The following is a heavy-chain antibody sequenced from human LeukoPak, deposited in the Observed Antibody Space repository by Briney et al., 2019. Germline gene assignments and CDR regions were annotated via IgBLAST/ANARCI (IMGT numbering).Heavy chain of an antibody. CDR1: GASISGSGYY. Sequence: PSETLSLTCNVSGASISGSGYYWGWVRQPPGNGLEWIGEIYHSGSTNYNPSLKSRVTISDDTSKNQFSLKLSSVTAADTAVYYCARHLGFGELFFFAIWGQGTMVTVSS. J-gene: IGHJ3*02. CDR2: IYHSGST. CDR3: ARHLGFGELFFFAI. V-gene: IGHV4-39*01. D-gene: IGHD3-10*01.